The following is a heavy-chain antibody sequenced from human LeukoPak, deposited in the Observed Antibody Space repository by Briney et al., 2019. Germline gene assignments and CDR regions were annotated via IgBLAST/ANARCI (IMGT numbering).Heavy chain of an antibody. CDR3: ARDSSRASYYFDY. J-gene: IGHJ4*02. Sequence: SETLSLTCTVSGGSISSGDYYWSWIRQPPGKGLEWIGYIYNSGSTYYNPSLKSRVTISVDTSKNQFSLKLSSVTAADTAVYYCARDSSRASYYFDYWGQGTLVTVSS. CDR2: IYNSGST. CDR1: GGSISSGDYY. V-gene: IGHV4-30-4*08. D-gene: IGHD2-2*01.